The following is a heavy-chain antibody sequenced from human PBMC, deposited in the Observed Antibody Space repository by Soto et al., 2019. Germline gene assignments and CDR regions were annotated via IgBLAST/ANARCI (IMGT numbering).Heavy chain of an antibody. CDR3: ARHQRGQWLNWYFDL. V-gene: IGHV4-39*01. J-gene: IGHJ2*01. CDR1: GCSISSSSYY. CDR2: IYYSGST. D-gene: IGHD6-19*01. Sequence: XETLSLTCTVSGCSISSSSYYWGWIRQPPGKGLEWIGSIYYSGSTYYNPSLKSRVTISVDTSKNQFSLKLSSVTAADTAVYYCARHQRGQWLNWYFDLWGRGTLVTVSS.